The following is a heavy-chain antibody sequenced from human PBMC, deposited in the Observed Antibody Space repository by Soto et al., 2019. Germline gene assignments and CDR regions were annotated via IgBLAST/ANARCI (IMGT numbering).Heavy chain of an antibody. J-gene: IGHJ4*02. CDR2: IYYSGST. CDR1: GGSISSYY. D-gene: IGHD3-16*02. V-gene: IGHV4-59*12. Sequence: PSETLSLTCTVSGGSISSYYWSWIRQPPGKGLEWIGYIYYSGSTNYNPSLKSRVTISVDTSKNQFSLKLSSVTAADTAVYYCARVSLWGRYRLDYWGQGTLVTVSS. CDR3: ARVSLWGRYRLDY.